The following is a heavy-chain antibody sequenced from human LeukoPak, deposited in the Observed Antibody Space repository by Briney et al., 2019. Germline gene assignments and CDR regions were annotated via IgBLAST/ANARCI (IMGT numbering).Heavy chain of an antibody. CDR3: AKGSSSWYPFDY. Sequence: GGSLRLSRAASGFTFSSYAMSWVRQAPGKGLEWVSAISGGGDSTYFADSVKGRFTISRDNSKNTLYLQMNTLGAEDTAVYYCAKGSSSWYPFDYWGQGTLVTVSS. J-gene: IGHJ4*02. CDR1: GFTFSSYA. CDR2: ISGGGDST. D-gene: IGHD6-13*01. V-gene: IGHV3-23*01.